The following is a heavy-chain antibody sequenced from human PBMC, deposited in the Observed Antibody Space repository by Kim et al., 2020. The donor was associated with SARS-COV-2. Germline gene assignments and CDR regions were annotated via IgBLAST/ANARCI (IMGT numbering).Heavy chain of an antibody. CDR2: IYHSGST. J-gene: IGHJ4*02. CDR3: ARDSHLAERRLRYFDWLRRGDRVFDY. D-gene: IGHD3-9*01. V-gene: IGHV4-4*02. CDR1: GGSISSSNW. Sequence: SETLSLTCAVSGGSISSSNWWSWVRQPPGKGLEWIGEIYHSGSTNYNPSLKSRVTISVDKSKNQFSLKLSSVTAADTAVYYCARDSHLAERRLRYFDWLRRGDRVFDYWGQGTLVTVSS.